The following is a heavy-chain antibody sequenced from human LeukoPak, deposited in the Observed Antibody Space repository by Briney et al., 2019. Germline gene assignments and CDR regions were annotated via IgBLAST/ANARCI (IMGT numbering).Heavy chain of an antibody. Sequence: SQTLSLTCTVSGGTISSYYWSWIRQPPGKGLEWIASIYYSGSTYYNPSLRSRLTISVDTSKNQVSLKLSSVTAADTAVYYCAGKGDIVVVVASTPWDYWGQRTLVTVSS. J-gene: IGHJ4*02. CDR2: IYYSGST. CDR3: AGKGDIVVVVASTPWDY. D-gene: IGHD2-15*01. CDR1: GGTISSYY. V-gene: IGHV4-59*04.